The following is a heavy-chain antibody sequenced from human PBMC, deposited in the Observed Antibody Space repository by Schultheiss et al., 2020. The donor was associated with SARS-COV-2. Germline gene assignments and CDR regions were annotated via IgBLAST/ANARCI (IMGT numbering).Heavy chain of an antibody. V-gene: IGHV5-51*01. J-gene: IGHJ6*02. D-gene: IGHD5-24*01. Sequence: GESLKISCKGSGYSFTSYWIGWVRQMPGKGLEWMGIIYPGDSDTRYSPSFQGQVTISADKSISTAYLQWSSLKASDTAMYYCARAGMATIDYYNGMDVWGQGTTVTVSS. CDR2: IYPGDSDT. CDR1: GYSFTSYW. CDR3: ARAGMATIDYYNGMDV.